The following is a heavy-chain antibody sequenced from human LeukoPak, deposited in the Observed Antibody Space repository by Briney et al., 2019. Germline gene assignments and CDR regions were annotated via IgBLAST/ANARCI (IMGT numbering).Heavy chain of an antibody. J-gene: IGHJ4*02. D-gene: IGHD6-13*01. CDR3: ARWTSSSWYRFVY. CDR1: GGSISSNY. CDR2: IYTSGST. V-gene: IGHV4-4*07. Sequence: SETLSLTCTVSGGSISSNYWSWIRQPAGRGLEWIGRIYTSGSTSYNPSLESRVTMSVDTSKNQFSLNLRSVTAADTAVYYCARWTSSSWYRFVYWGQGTLVTVSS.